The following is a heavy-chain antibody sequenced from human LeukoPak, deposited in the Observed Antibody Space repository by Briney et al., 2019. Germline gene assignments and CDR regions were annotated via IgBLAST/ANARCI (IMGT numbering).Heavy chain of an antibody. V-gene: IGHV4-4*07. D-gene: IGHD3-22*01. CDR3: ARGERNDSSGYYPGVPDY. CDR1: GGSTSSYY. Sequence: SETLSLTCTVSGGSTSSYYWSWIRQPAGKGLEWIGRIYTSGSTNYNPSLKSRVTISVDKSKNQFSLKLSSVTAADTAVYYCARGERNDSSGYYPGVPDYWGQGTLVTVSS. J-gene: IGHJ4*02. CDR2: IYTSGST.